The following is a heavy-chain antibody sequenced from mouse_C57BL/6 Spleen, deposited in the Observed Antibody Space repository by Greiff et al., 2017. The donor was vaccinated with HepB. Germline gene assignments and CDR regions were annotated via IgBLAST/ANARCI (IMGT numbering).Heavy chain of an antibody. CDR1: GYTFTDYY. Sequence: VQLQQSGAELVRPGASVKLSCKASGYTFTDYYINWVKQRPGQGLEWIARIYPGSGNTYYNEKFKGKATLTAEKSSSTAYMQLSSLTSEDSAVYFCARLNSSGSWYFDVWGTGTTVTVSS. CDR2: IYPGSGNT. CDR3: ARLNSSGSWYFDV. D-gene: IGHD3-2*02. J-gene: IGHJ1*03. V-gene: IGHV1-76*01.